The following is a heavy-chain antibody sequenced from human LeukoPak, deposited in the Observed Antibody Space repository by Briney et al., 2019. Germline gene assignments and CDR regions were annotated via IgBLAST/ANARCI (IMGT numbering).Heavy chain of an antibody. CDR3: AKKNGDSSGYYLYYFDY. V-gene: IGHV3-23*01. CDR2: ISGSGGST. J-gene: IGHJ4*02. D-gene: IGHD3-22*01. Sequence: GGSLRLSCAASGFTFSSYAMSWVRQAPGKGLEWVSAISGSGGSTYYADCVKGRFTISRDNSKNTVYLQLNSLRAEDTAVYYCAKKNGDSSGYYLYYFDYWGQGTLVTVSS. CDR1: GFTFSSYA.